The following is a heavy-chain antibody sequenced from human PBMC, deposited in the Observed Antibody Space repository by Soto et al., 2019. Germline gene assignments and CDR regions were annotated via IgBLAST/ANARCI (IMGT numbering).Heavy chain of an antibody. J-gene: IGHJ5*01. CDR1: GFTFSNYA. D-gene: IGHD3-22*01. V-gene: IGHV3-23*01. Sequence: PGGSLRLSCAASGFTFSNYAMSWVRQAPGKGLEWVSSISGSGGSTYYADSVKGRFTISRDNSKNSLYLQMNSLRAEDMAIYYCAKGSTTIVPSGINWFDSWGQGTLVTVSS. CDR3: AKGSTTIVPSGINWFDS. CDR2: ISGSGGST.